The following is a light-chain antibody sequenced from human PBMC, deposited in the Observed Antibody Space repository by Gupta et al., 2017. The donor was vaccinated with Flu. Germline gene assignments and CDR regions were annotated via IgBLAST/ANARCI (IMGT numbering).Light chain of an antibody. CDR2: QDT. CDR3: QAWDSGTAP. V-gene: IGLV3-1*01. J-gene: IGLJ3*02. CDR1: KLGDKY. Sequence: SFDLTQPPSVSVSPGQTASITCSGDKLGDKYASWYQQKPGQSPVPVIYQDTKRPSGIPERFSGSNSGNTATLTISGTQPMDEAAYYCQAWDSGTAPFGGGTKLTVL.